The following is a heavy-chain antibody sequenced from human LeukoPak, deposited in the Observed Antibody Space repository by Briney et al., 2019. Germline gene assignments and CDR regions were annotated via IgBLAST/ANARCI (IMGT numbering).Heavy chain of an antibody. CDR2: ISAYNGNT. Sequence: VASVKVSCKASGYTFTSYGISWVRQAPGQGLEWMGWISAYNGNTNYAQKLQGRVTMTTDTSTSTAYMGLRSLRSDDTAVYYCARGADSNYDFPGYMDVWGKGTTVTVSS. CDR3: ARGADSNYDFPGYMDV. D-gene: IGHD3-3*01. J-gene: IGHJ6*03. V-gene: IGHV1-18*01. CDR1: GYTFTSYG.